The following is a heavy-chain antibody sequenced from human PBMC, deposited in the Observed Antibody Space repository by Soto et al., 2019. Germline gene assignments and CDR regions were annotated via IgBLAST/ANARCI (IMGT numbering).Heavy chain of an antibody. J-gene: IGHJ6*02. Sequence: GESLKISCKGSGYSFTSYWIGWVRQMPGKGLEWMGIIYPGDSDTRYSPSFQGQVTVSADKSISTAYLQWSSLKASDTAMYYCARRSRGSSAVGNYYYGMDVWGQGTTVTVSS. CDR2: IYPGDSDT. D-gene: IGHD6-25*01. CDR3: ARRSRGSSAVGNYYYGMDV. V-gene: IGHV5-51*01. CDR1: GYSFTSYW.